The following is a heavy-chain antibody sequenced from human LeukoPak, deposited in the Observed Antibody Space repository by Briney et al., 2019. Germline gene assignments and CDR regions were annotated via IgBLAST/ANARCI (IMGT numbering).Heavy chain of an antibody. V-gene: IGHV1-2*02. CDR1: GYTFTGYY. Sequence: ASVKVSCKASGYTFTGYYMHWVRQAPGQGLEWMGWINPNSGGTNYAQKFQGRVTMTRDTSISTAYMELSRLRSDDTAVYYCARFCSGVTCYHNWFDPWGQGTPVTVSS. J-gene: IGHJ5*02. D-gene: IGHD2-15*01. CDR2: INPNSGGT. CDR3: ARFCSGVTCYHNWFDP.